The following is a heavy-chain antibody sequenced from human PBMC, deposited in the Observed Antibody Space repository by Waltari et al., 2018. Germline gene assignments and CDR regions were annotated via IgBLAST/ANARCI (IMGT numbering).Heavy chain of an antibody. V-gene: IGHV3-74*01. CDR2: ILNVNKGNNP. J-gene: IGHJ4*02. D-gene: IGHD5-12*01. CDR3: ATGVSDSRFYLDS. Sequence: EVQLVESGGGSVQPGGYLRLSCAASGFTFNSYQMHWVRQAPGKGLVGVSRILNVNKGNNPSYADSVRGRFTVSRDNAKNTLYLKMNSLIVEDTAMYYCATGVSDSRFYLDSWGQGTLVTVPS. CDR1: GFTFNSYQ.